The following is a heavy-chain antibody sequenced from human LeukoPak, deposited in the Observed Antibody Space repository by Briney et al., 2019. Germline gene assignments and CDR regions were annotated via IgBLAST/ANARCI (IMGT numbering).Heavy chain of an antibody. D-gene: IGHD3-22*01. J-gene: IGHJ4*02. V-gene: IGHV3-30*02. Sequence: PGGSLRLSCAASGFTFSNYGMHWVRQAPGKGLEWVAFIRSDESDKYYIDSVKGRCTISRDNSKNTVHLQLNSLRAEDTAAYYCAKDADEGPHSSDSFDYWGQRSLVIVSS. CDR3: AKDADEGPHSSDSFDY. CDR1: GFTFSNYG. CDR2: IRSDESDK.